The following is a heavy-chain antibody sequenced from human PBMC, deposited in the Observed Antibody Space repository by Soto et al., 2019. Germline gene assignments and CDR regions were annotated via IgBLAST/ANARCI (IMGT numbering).Heavy chain of an antibody. V-gene: IGHV4-59*01. CDR1: GGYMTNSY. CDR2: IYYSGST. D-gene: IGHD6-19*01. Sequence: SETLSLTCAVSGGYMTNSYWSWIRQPPGKGLEWIGYIYYSGSTNYHPSLKSRVAMSVDTSKNQFSLKMNSVTAADTAVYFCARGGWYNDYWGQGILVTVSS. J-gene: IGHJ4*02. CDR3: ARGGWYNDY.